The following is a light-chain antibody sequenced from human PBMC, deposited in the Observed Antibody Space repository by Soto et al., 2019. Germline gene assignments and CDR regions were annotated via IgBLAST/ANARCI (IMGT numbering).Light chain of an antibody. CDR2: GAS. CDR1: QSVSTN. J-gene: IGKJ4*01. Sequence: EIVMTQSPATLPVSPGERATLSCRASQSVSTNLAWYQQKPGQAPRFLIYGASTSAAGIPAWFGGSGSGTEFSLTMSSLQSEEFAVYYCPQYDNWSLTFGGGTKVEIK. CDR3: PQYDNWSLT. V-gene: IGKV3-15*01.